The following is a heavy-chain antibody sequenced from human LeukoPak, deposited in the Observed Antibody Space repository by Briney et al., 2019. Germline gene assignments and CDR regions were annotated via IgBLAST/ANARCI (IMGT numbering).Heavy chain of an antibody. D-gene: IGHD5-18*01. CDR3: ARCRDTAMVTRCDY. CDR1: GYTFTSYG. V-gene: IGHV1-18*01. CDR2: IIAYNVNT. J-gene: IGHJ4*02. Sequence: GASVKVSCKASGYTFTSYGISWVRQAPGQGLEWMGWIIAYNVNTNYAQKLQGRVTMTTDTSPSTAYIELRSLRSDDPAVYYCARCRDTAMVTRCDYWGQGTLVTVSS.